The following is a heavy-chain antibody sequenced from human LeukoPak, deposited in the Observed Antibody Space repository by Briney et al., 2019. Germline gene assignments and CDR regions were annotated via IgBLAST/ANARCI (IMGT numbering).Heavy chain of an antibody. CDR3: AREVAGYYYDSSGYYVPNSFDY. D-gene: IGHD3-22*01. Sequence: SQTLSLTCAISGDSVSSNSAAWNWIRQSPSRGLEWLGRTYYRSKLYNDYAVSVKSRITINPDTSKNQFSLQLNSVTPEDTAVYYCAREVAGYYYDSSGYYVPNSFDYWGQGTLVTVSS. CDR2: TYYRSKLYN. CDR1: GDSVSSNSAA. V-gene: IGHV6-1*01. J-gene: IGHJ4*02.